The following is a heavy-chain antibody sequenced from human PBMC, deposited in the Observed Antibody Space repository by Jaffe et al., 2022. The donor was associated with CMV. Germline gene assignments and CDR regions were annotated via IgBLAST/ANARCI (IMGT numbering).Heavy chain of an antibody. CDR3: AGGHDYGGNVDY. CDR2: ISSSSSYT. Sequence: QVQLVESGGGLVKPGGSLRLSCAASGFTFSDYYMSWIRQAPGKGLEWVSYISSSSSYTNYADSVKGRFTISRDNAKNSLYLQMNSLRAEDTAVYYCAGGHDYGGNVDYWGQGTLVTVSS. CDR1: GFTFSDYY. D-gene: IGHD4-17*01. V-gene: IGHV3-11*06. J-gene: IGHJ4*02.